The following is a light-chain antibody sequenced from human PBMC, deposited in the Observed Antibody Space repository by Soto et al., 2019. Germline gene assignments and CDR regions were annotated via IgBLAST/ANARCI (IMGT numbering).Light chain of an antibody. Sequence: IQLTQSPSSLSASVGDRVTITCRATQGISSYLAWYQQKPGKATKLLIYAASTLQTGVPSRFSGSGSRTDFTLTISSPQTEDFATYYCQQLNSYPLTFGGGTKVDIK. J-gene: IGKJ4*01. CDR3: QQLNSYPLT. CDR2: AAS. CDR1: QGISSY. V-gene: IGKV1-9*01.